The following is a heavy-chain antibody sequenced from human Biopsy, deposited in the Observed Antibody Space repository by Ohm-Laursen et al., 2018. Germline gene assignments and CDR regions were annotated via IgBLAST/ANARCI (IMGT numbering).Heavy chain of an antibody. CDR1: GGSISDYF. J-gene: IGHJ6*03. Sequence: TLSLTCAVSGGSISDYFWSWIRQPSDKGLEYIGRIYSSGRTFYNPSLKSRVTMSVATSDNQFSLKLSSVTAADTAVYFCARDAYGDYDTYY. D-gene: IGHD4-17*01. V-gene: IGHV4-4*07. CDR2: IYSSGRT. CDR3: ARDAYGDYDTYY.